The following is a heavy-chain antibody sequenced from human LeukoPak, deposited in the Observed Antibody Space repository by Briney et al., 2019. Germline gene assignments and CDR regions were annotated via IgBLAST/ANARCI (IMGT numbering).Heavy chain of an antibody. Sequence: ASVTVSYMPSGYTFTSYAIHWVRQAPGQKLDGMGWINAANGNTKYPQMFQGRVTITRDTSASTAYMELSSLRSEDTAVYYCARVRGGWFPLDYWGQGTLVTVSS. D-gene: IGHD6-19*01. CDR2: INAANGNT. CDR3: ARVRGGWFPLDY. V-gene: IGHV1-3*01. J-gene: IGHJ4*02. CDR1: GYTFTSYA.